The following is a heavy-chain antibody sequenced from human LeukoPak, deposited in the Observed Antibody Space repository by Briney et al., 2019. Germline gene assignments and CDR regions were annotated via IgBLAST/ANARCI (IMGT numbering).Heavy chain of an antibody. Sequence: GGSLRLPCAASGVTLSSYAMGWVRQAPGKGLECVAAISGSGGSTYYADSVKGRFTISRDNSKNTLYLQVNSLRAEDTAAYYCARGWGGDCYSEDYYGQGILVTVSS. V-gene: IGHV3-23*01. CDR3: ARGWGGDCYSEDY. CDR2: ISGSGGST. D-gene: IGHD2-21*01. J-gene: IGHJ4*02. CDR1: GVTLSSYA.